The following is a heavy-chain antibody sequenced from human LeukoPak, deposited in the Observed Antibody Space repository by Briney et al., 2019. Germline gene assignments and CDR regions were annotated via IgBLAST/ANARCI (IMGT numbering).Heavy chain of an antibody. J-gene: IGHJ6*03. Sequence: GASVTVSCKASGGTFSSYAISWVRQAPGQGLEWMGGIIPIFGTANYAQKFQGRVTITADESTSTAYMELSSLRSEDTAVYYCARDGSPRVPLRYFDCLSPPRHYYMDVWGKGTTVTISS. CDR2: IIPIFGTA. CDR3: ARDGSPRVPLRYFDCLSPPRHYYMDV. CDR1: GGTFSSYA. D-gene: IGHD3-9*01. V-gene: IGHV1-69*13.